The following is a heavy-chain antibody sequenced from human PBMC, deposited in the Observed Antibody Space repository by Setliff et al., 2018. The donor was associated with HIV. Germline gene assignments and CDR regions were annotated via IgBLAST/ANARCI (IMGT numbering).Heavy chain of an antibody. Sequence: GASVKVSCKASAYTFSKYGISWVRQAPGQGLEWMGWMSPYNGNTNYAQKFQGRVTMTIDTSTRTAYMDLRSLRSDDTAVYYCARDDYDSSGYHSFDYWGQGTLVTVS. V-gene: IGHV1-18*01. CDR3: ARDDYDSSGYHSFDY. J-gene: IGHJ4*02. CDR2: MSPYNGNT. CDR1: AYTFSKYG. D-gene: IGHD3-22*01.